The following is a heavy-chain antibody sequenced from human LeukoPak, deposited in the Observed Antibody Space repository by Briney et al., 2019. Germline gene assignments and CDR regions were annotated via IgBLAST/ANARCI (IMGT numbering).Heavy chain of an antibody. CDR3: ARTMRNSYSSSSNWFDP. Sequence: GGSLRLSCAACGFTFSSYAMSLVRQAPGKGLEWVSAISGSGGNTYYADSVKGRFTISRDNSKNTLYLQMNSLRAEDTAVYYCARTMRNSYSSSSNWFDPWGQGTLVTVSS. D-gene: IGHD6-6*01. J-gene: IGHJ5*02. CDR2: ISGSGGNT. CDR1: GFTFSSYA. V-gene: IGHV3-23*01.